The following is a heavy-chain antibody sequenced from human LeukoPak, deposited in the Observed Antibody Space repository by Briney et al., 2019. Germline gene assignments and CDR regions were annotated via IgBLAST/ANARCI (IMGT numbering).Heavy chain of an antibody. CDR2: IYYSGST. J-gene: IGHJ2*01. Sequence: KASETLSLTCTVSGGSISSSSYYWGWIRQPPGKGLEWIGSIYYSGSTYYNPSLKSRVTISVDTSKNQFSLKLSSVTAADTAVYCCAREGGPITMIVVVISDWYFDLWGRGTLVTVSS. CDR3: AREGGPITMIVVVISDWYFDL. V-gene: IGHV4-39*07. D-gene: IGHD3-22*01. CDR1: GGSISSSSYY.